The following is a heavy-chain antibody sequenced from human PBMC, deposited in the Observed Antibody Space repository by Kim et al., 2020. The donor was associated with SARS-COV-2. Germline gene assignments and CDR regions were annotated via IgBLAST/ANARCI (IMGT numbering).Heavy chain of an antibody. CDR3: AGDRSTFFDY. D-gene: IGHD1-26*01. J-gene: IGHJ4*02. CDR2: NT. V-gene: IGHV3-33*01. Sequence: NTYYPDSVKGRFTISRDDSKDTLYLQRNNLRADDTAVYFCAGDRSTFFDYWGQGILVTVSS.